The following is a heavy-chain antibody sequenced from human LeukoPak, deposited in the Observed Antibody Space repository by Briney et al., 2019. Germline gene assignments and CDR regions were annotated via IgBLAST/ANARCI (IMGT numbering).Heavy chain of an antibody. CDR2: IKSKTDGGTT. CDR1: GFTFSNAW. CDR3: TTAVWFGDLLLGDY. D-gene: IGHD3-10*01. J-gene: IGHJ4*02. V-gene: IGHV3-15*01. Sequence: GGSLRLSCAASGFTFSNAWMSWVRQAPGKGLEWVGRIKSKTDGGTTDCAAPVKGRFTISRDDSKNTLYLQMNSLKTEDTAVYYCTTAVWFGDLLLGDYWGQGTLVTVSS.